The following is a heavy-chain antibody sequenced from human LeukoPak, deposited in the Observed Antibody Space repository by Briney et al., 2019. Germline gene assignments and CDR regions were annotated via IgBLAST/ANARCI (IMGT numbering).Heavy chain of an antibody. CDR2: ISSSGSTI. Sequence: PGGSLRLSCAASGFTFSSYEMNWVRQAPGKGLEWVSYISSSGSTIYYADSVKGRFTISRDNAKNSLYLQMNSLRAEDTAVYYCASQRISIDYYYYYMDVWGKGTTVTVSS. CDR3: ASQRISIDYYYYYMDV. J-gene: IGHJ6*03. D-gene: IGHD3-3*01. CDR1: GFTFSSYE. V-gene: IGHV3-48*03.